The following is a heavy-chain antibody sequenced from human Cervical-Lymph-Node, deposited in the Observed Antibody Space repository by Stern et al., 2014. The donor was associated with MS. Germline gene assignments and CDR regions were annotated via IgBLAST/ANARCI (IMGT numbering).Heavy chain of an antibody. D-gene: IGHD5-24*01. V-gene: IGHV3-9*01. CDR2: ISWNGGVL. CDR1: GFKFNDYA. CDR3: SRSPEWMATSPLDL. J-gene: IGHJ5*02. Sequence: EVQLVESGGGLVQPGRSLRLSCEASGFKFNDYAMHWVRQAPGKGLEWVSGISWNGGVLAYADSMKGRVTISRDNAKNSLDLQLNSLRVEDTALYYCSRSPEWMATSPLDLWGQGTLVTVSS.